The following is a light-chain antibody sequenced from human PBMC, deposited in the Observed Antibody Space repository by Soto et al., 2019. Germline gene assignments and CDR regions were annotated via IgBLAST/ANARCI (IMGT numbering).Light chain of an antibody. CDR2: DVS. CDR3: SSYTRSSTL. V-gene: IGLV2-14*01. Sequence: LTQPASVSGSPGQSITISCTGTSSDVGGYNYVSWYQQHPGKAPKLMIYDVSNRPSGVSNRFSGSKSGNTASLTISGLQAEDEADYYCSSYTRSSTLFGTGTKVTV. CDR1: SSDVGGYNY. J-gene: IGLJ1*01.